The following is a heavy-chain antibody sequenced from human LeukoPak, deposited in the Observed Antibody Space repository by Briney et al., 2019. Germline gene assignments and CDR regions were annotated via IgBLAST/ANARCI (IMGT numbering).Heavy chain of an antibody. V-gene: IGHV4-39*01. Sequence: PSETLSLTCTVSGDSISSSNYYWGWIRQPPGKGLEWIGIIYYSGSTYYNPSLKSRVTISVDTSKNQFSLKLSSVTAADTAVYFCARQLRGEAVAGHLQPFDYWGQGTLVTVSS. CDR1: GDSISSSNYY. J-gene: IGHJ4*02. CDR2: IYYSGST. D-gene: IGHD6-19*01. CDR3: ARQLRGEAVAGHLQPFDY.